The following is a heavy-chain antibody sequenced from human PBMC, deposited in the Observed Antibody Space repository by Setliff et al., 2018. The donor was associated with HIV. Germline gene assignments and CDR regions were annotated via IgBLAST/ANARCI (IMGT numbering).Heavy chain of an antibody. V-gene: IGHV4-34*01. CDR1: GESFSGYY. D-gene: IGHD2-21*01. Sequence: SETLSLTCAVYGESFSGYYWTWIRQSPKKGLEWIGDINPSGNTNYNPSLKSRLTISGDTSKNQFSLNLSSVTAADTAVYYCARYSGGESDYWGQGTLVTVSS. CDR2: INPSGNT. J-gene: IGHJ4*02. CDR3: ARYSGGESDY.